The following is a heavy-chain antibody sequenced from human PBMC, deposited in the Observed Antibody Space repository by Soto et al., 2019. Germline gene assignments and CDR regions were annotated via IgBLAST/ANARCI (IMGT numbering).Heavy chain of an antibody. CDR2: IYSGGST. CDR1: GFTVSSNY. V-gene: IGHV3-53*01. Sequence: GGSLRLSCAASGFTVSSNYMSWVRQAPGKGLEWVSVIYSGGSTYYADSVKGRFTISRDNSKNTLYLQMNSLRAEDTAVYYCARGRRIAARPLDYWGQGTLVTVSS. D-gene: IGHD6-6*01. J-gene: IGHJ4*02. CDR3: ARGRRIAARPLDY.